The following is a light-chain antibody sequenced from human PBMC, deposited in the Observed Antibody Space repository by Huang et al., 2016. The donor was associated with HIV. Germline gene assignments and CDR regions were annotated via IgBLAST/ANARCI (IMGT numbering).Light chain of an antibody. Sequence: EIVLTQSPATLSLSPGESASLSCRASHSVSSYLTWYQQRPGQAPRLLIFDASNRATAIPPRFSGSGSGTDFNLTISGLEPEDFAVYYCQQRSNWPLTFGGGTKVEI. V-gene: IGKV3-11*01. CDR3: QQRSNWPLT. CDR2: DAS. J-gene: IGKJ4*01. CDR1: HSVSSY.